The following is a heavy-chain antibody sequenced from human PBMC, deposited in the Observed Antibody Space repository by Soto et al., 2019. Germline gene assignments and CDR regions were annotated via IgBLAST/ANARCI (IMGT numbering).Heavy chain of an antibody. CDR3: ARDLGWAFDS. CDR1: GFTFSTFS. V-gene: IGHV3-48*02. D-gene: IGHD6-19*01. Sequence: EVQLVESGGGSVQPGGSLRLSCAASGFTFSTFSMKWVRQAPGRGLEWISYISGGGRPISYADSVKGRFTISRDNAKNSPYLQMDSLTKEDTAVYYCARDLGWAFDSWGQGTLVTVSS. CDR2: ISGGGRPI. J-gene: IGHJ4*02.